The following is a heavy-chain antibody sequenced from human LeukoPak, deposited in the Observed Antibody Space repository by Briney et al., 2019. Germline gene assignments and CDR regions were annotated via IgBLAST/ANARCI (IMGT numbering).Heavy chain of an antibody. V-gene: IGHV3-23*01. J-gene: IGHJ4*02. D-gene: IGHD3-16*01. Sequence: GSLRLSCAASGFTFSSYAMSWVRQAPGKGLEWASAISGSGGSTYYADSVKGRLTISRDNSKNTLYLQMNSLRAEDTAVYYCAKGSRGFFYYFDYWGQGTLVTVSS. CDR1: GFTFSSYA. CDR3: AKGSRGFFYYFDY. CDR2: ISGSGGST.